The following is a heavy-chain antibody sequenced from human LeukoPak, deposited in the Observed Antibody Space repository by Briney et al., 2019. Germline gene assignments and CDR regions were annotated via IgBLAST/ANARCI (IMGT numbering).Heavy chain of an antibody. Sequence: GGSLRLSCAASEFTFSSYTMHWVRQAPGKGLEWVAVISYDGSNEYYADSVKGRFTISRDNSKSTLYLQMNSLRAEDATMYYCARDPSGYYLSFDYWGQGNLVTVSS. CDR3: ARDPSGYYLSFDY. V-gene: IGHV3-30*04. D-gene: IGHD3-3*01. J-gene: IGHJ4*02. CDR2: ISYDGSNE. CDR1: EFTFSSYT.